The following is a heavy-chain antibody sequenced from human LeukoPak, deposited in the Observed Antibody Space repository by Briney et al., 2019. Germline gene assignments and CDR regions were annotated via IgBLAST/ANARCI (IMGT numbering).Heavy chain of an antibody. Sequence: GGSLRLSCEASEFTFSRYAMSWVRQAPGKGLEWVSAISGSGGSIYYADSVQGRFTISRDNSKNTPYLQMSSLRAEDTAVYYCAREGPFWSGNYQGNWGQGTLVTVSS. V-gene: IGHV3-23*01. CDR2: ISGSGGSI. CDR3: AREGPFWSGNYQGN. CDR1: EFTFSRYA. J-gene: IGHJ4*02. D-gene: IGHD3-3*01.